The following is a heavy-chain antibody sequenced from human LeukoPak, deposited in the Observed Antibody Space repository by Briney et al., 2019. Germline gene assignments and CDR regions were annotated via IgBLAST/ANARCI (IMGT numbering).Heavy chain of an antibody. CDR3: ARLRLSGSYPDY. J-gene: IGHJ4*02. CDR1: GFTFSSYE. Sequence: GGSPRLSCAASGFTFSSYEMNWVRPAPGKGLGWVSYISSSGSTIYYADSVKGRFTISRDNAKNSLYLQMNSLRAEDTAVYYCARLRLSGSYPDYWGQGTLVTVSS. D-gene: IGHD1-26*01. V-gene: IGHV3-48*03. CDR2: ISSSGSTI.